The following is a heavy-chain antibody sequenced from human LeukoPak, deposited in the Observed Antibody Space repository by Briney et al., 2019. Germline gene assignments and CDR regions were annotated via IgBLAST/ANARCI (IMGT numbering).Heavy chain of an antibody. CDR2: INPDSSST. CDR3: ARDPNFMGV. V-gene: IGHV3-74*01. Sequence: GGSLRLSCAASGFIFSNYWMHWVRQAPGKGLIWASRINPDSSSTTYADSVKGRFTISRDNAKNTLYLQINNLRAEDTAVYYCARDPNFMGVWGKGTMVTISS. J-gene: IGHJ6*03. CDR1: GFIFSNYW.